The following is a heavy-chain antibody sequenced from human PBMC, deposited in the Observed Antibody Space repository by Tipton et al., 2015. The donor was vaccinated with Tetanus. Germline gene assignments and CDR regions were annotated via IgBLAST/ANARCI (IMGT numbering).Heavy chain of an antibody. J-gene: IGHJ5*02. CDR2: INHSGST. CDR1: GGSFSGYY. Sequence: GLVKPSETLSLTCAVYGGSFSGYYWSWIRQPPGKGLEWIGEINHSGSTNYNPSLKSRVTISVDTSKNQFSLKLSSVTAADTAVYYCARVRKYNSSSWYSRWFDPWGQGTLVTVSS. D-gene: IGHD6-13*01. CDR3: ARVRKYNSSSWYSRWFDP. V-gene: IGHV4-34*01.